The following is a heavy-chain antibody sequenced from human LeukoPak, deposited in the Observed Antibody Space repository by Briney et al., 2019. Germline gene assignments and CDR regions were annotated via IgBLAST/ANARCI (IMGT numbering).Heavy chain of an antibody. CDR3: TTIKRGNIFGYFDF. J-gene: IGHJ4*02. D-gene: IGHD5-18*01. Sequence: SETLSLTCTVPGGSMTTHHWNWIRQTPGKGLEWIGYVFDSGRTKENPSLKSRVTLSADTSRNQLSLRLSSVTAVDTAVYYCTTIKRGNIFGYFDFWGQGILVTVSS. CDR1: GGSMTTHH. V-gene: IGHV4-59*11. CDR2: VFDSGRT.